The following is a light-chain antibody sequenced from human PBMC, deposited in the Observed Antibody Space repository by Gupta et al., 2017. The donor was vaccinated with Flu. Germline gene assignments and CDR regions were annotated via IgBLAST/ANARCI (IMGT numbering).Light chain of an antibody. Sequence: DIQMTQSPSTLSASIGDRVTITCRASQSITSWLAWFQQKPGKAPKLLIYKASNLESGVPSRFSSGGSKTEFTITLSSLKPDDFATYYCQQYNDYPWTFGQGTRVEIK. CDR1: QSITSW. J-gene: IGKJ1*01. CDR3: QQYNDYPWT. V-gene: IGKV1-5*03. CDR2: KAS.